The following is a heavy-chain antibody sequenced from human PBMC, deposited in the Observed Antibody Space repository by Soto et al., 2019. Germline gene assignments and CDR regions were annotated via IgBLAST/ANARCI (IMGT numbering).Heavy chain of an antibody. CDR2: IYSDDDK. CDR1: GFSLSTSGVG. V-gene: IGHV2-5*02. Sequence: QITLKESGPTLVKPTQTLTLTCTFSGFSLSTSGVGVGWIRQPPGKALELLALIYSDDDKRYSPSLKSRLTINKDASKSQVVLTMTNMDPVDTAAYYSDHSPPPCCGMDVWGPGTPVTVSS. J-gene: IGHJ6*02. CDR3: DHSPPPCCGMDV. D-gene: IGHD2-15*01.